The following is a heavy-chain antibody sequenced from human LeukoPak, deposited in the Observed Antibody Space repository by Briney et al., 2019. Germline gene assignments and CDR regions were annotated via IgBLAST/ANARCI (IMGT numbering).Heavy chain of an antibody. Sequence: SVKVSCKASGGTFSSYAISWVRQAPGQGLEWMGGIIPIFGTANYAQKFQGRVTITADESTSTAYMELSSLRSEGTAVYYCARGNQPGGDYSAFDIWGQGTMVTVSS. CDR3: ARGNQPGGDYSAFDI. D-gene: IGHD4-17*01. J-gene: IGHJ3*02. V-gene: IGHV1-69*13. CDR2: IIPIFGTA. CDR1: GGTFSSYA.